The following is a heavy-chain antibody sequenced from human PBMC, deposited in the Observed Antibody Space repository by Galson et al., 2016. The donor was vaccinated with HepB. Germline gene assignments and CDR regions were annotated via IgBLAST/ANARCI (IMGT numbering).Heavy chain of an antibody. D-gene: IGHD5-18*01. CDR2: IFPISGTT. CDR1: GGTFNRYD. CDR3: ARDRGYSHGYYTRAFDI. J-gene: IGHJ3*02. V-gene: IGHV1-69*01. Sequence: VKVSCKASGGTFNRYDISWVRQAPGQGLEWMGGIFPISGTTSYAQKFKGRVTITADESTSTAYMELSSLRSEDTALYYCARDRGYSHGYYTRAFDIWGQGTMVTISS.